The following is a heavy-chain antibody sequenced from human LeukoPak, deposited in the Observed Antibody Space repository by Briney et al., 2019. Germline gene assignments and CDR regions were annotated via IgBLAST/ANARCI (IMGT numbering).Heavy chain of an antibody. J-gene: IGHJ4*02. CDR3: ARDAFSGYYTVYY. D-gene: IGHD3-3*01. V-gene: IGHV4-59*12. CDR1: GDSISSYF. Sequence: PSETLSLTCTVSGDSISSYFWNWIRQPPGKGLEWIGYIYYNERSNYNPSLRSRVTISIDTSKNQFSLKLNSVTAADTAVYYCARDAFSGYYTVYYWGQGTLVTVSS. CDR2: IYYNERS.